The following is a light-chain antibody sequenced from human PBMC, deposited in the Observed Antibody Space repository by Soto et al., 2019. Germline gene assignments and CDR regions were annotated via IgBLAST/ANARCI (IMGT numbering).Light chain of an antibody. CDR3: QQYGSSPYT. V-gene: IGKV3-20*01. Sequence: EIVLTQSPGTLSLSPGERGTLSCRASQSLSSSSVAWYQQKPGQAPRLLIYGASSRATGIPDRFSGSGSGTDFALTISRLEPEDFAVYYCQQYGSSPYTFGQGTKLEIK. J-gene: IGKJ2*01. CDR1: QSLSSSS. CDR2: GAS.